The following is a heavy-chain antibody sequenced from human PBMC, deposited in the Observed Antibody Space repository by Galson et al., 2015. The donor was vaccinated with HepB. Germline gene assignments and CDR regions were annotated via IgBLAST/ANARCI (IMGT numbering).Heavy chain of an antibody. D-gene: IGHD3-10*01. CDR1: GDSVSSNSAA. V-gene: IGHV6-1*01. CDR3: AREITMVRGVIIGLRP. CDR2: TYYRSKWYN. Sequence: CAISGDSVSSNSAAWNRIRQSPSRGLEWLGRTYYRSKWYNDYAVSVKSRITINPDTSKNQFSLQLNSVTPEDTAVYYCAREITMVRGVIIGLRPWGQGTLVTVSS. J-gene: IGHJ5*02.